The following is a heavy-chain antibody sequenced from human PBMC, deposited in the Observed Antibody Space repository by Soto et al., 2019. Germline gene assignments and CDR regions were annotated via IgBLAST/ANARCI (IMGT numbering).Heavy chain of an antibody. D-gene: IGHD3-10*01. CDR1: GFTFSGSA. CDR3: TRHGRISLNYYGSGSYWYYMDV. V-gene: IGHV3-73*01. Sequence: GGSLRLSCAASGFTFSGSAMHWVRQASGKGLEWVGRIRSKANSYATAYAASVKGRFTISRDDSKNTAYLQMNSLKTEDTAVYYCTRHGRISLNYYGSGSYWYYMDVWGKGTTVTVSS. J-gene: IGHJ6*03. CDR2: IRSKANSYAT.